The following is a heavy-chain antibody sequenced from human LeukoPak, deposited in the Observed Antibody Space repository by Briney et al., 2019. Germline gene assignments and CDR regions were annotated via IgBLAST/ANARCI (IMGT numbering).Heavy chain of an antibody. J-gene: IGHJ6*03. CDR2: MNPNSGNT. D-gene: IGHD6-13*01. V-gene: IGHV1-8*03. CDR3: ARTISYSSSWYVYYYYMGV. Sequence: ASVKVSCKASGYTFTSYDINWVRQATGQGLEWMGWMNPNSGNTGYAQKFQGRVTITRNTSISTAYMELSSLRSEGTAVYYCARTISYSSSWYVYYYYMGVWGKGTTVTVSS. CDR1: GYTFTSYD.